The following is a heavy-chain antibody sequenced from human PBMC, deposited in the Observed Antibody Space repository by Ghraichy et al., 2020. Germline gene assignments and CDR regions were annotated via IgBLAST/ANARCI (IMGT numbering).Heavy chain of an antibody. D-gene: IGHD6-13*01. Sequence: GGSLRLSCAASGFTFSSYGMHWVRQAPGKGLEWVAFIRYDGSNKYYADSVKGRFTISRDNSKNTLYLQMNSLRAEDTAVYYCAKDGGIAAYAFDIWGQGTMVTVSS. V-gene: IGHV3-30*02. J-gene: IGHJ3*02. CDR2: IRYDGSNK. CDR3: AKDGGIAAYAFDI. CDR1: GFTFSSYG.